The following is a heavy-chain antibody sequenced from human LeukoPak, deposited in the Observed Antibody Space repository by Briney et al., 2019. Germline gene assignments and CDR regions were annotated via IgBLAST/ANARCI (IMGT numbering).Heavy chain of an antibody. D-gene: IGHD3-22*01. CDR2: FDPEDGET. CDR1: GYTFTGYY. Sequence: ASVKVSCKASGYTFTGYYMHWVRQAPGKGLEWMGGFDPEDGETIYAQKFQGRVTMTEDTSTDTAYMELSSLRSEDTAVYYCAIPYYYDSSGYYYFDYWGQGTLVTVSS. V-gene: IGHV1-24*01. CDR3: AIPYYYDSSGYYYFDY. J-gene: IGHJ4*02.